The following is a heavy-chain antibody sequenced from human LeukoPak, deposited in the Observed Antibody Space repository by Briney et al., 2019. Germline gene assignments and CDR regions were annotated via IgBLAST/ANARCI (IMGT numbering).Heavy chain of an antibody. J-gene: IGHJ2*01. CDR3: ARDQRCSRYDGGCDQWYFDL. CDR2: IYHNAFT. Sequence: SETLSLTCTVSGASISGYYWSWLRQPPGKGLEWIGYIYHNAFTHYNPSLRSRVTISVDTSRNQFSLKLTSATAADTAIYYCARDQRCSRYDGGCDQWYFDLWGRGTLVTASS. V-gene: IGHV4-59*01. D-gene: IGHD5-12*01. CDR1: GASISGYY.